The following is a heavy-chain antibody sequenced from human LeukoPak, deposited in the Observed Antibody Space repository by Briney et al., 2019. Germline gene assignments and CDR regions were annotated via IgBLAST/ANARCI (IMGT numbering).Heavy chain of an antibody. CDR3: ASAPYGDYDVDY. CDR1: GFTFSSYG. J-gene: IGHJ4*02. Sequence: GGSLRLSCAASGFTFSSYGMHWVRQAPGKGLEWVAVISYDGSNKYYADSVKGRFTISRDNSKNTLYLQMNSLRAEDTAVYYCASAPYGDYDVDYWGQGTLVTVSS. V-gene: IGHV3-30*03. D-gene: IGHD4-17*01. CDR2: ISYDGSNK.